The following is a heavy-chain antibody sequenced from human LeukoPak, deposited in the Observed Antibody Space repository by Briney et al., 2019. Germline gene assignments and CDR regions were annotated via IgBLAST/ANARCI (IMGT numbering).Heavy chain of an antibody. J-gene: IGHJ4*02. V-gene: IGHV3-30*02. CDR1: GFTFNSYG. Sequence: GGSLRLSCAASGFTFNSYGMHWVRQAPGKGLDWVAFISNDGSSKYYADSVKGRFTISRDNSKNTLYLQMNSLRAEDTAVYSCAKYEGSGSSYRYYFFDFWGQGTLVTVSS. D-gene: IGHD3-10*01. CDR3: AKYEGSGSSYRYYFFDF. CDR2: ISNDGSSK.